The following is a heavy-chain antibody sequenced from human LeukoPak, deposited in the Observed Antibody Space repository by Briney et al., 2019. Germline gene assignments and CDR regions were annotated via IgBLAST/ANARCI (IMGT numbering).Heavy chain of an antibody. CDR3: ARLVAVNDAFDI. D-gene: IGHD2-21*01. CDR1: GGSISSYY. Sequence: SETLSLTCTVSGGSISSYYWSWIRQPPGKGLEWIGYIYYSGSTNYNPSPKSRVTISVDTSKNQFSLKLSSVTAADTAVYYCARLVAVNDAFDIWGQGTMVTVSS. V-gene: IGHV4-59*08. CDR2: IYYSGST. J-gene: IGHJ3*02.